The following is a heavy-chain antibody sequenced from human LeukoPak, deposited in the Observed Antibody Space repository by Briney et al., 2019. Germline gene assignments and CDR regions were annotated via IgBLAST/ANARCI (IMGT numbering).Heavy chain of an antibody. CDR3: AKDISGYNWNYGAFDY. CDR1: GFTFSSYG. D-gene: IGHD1-7*01. Sequence: QTGGSLRLSCAASGFTFSSYGMHWVRQAPGKGLEWVAVISYDGSNKYYADSVKGRFTISRDNSKNTLYLQMNSLRAEDTAVYYCAKDISGYNWNYGAFDYWGQGTLVTVSS. V-gene: IGHV3-30*18. CDR2: ISYDGSNK. J-gene: IGHJ4*02.